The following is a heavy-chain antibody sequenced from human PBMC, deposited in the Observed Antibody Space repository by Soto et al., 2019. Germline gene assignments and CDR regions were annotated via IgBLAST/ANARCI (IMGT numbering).Heavy chain of an antibody. CDR3: ARGYCSGGSCHRYYYYYMDV. J-gene: IGHJ6*03. D-gene: IGHD2-15*01. CDR1: GGTFSSYT. V-gene: IGHV1-69*02. CDR2: IIPILGIA. Sequence: SVKVSCKASGGTFSSYTISWVRQAPGQGLEWMGRIIPILGIANYAQKFQGRVTITADKSTSTAYMELSSLRSEDTAVYYCARGYCSGGSCHRYYYYYMDVWGKGTTVTVSS.